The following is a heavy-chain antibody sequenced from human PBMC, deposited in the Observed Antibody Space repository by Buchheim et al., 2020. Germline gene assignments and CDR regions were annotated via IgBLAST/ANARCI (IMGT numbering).Heavy chain of an antibody. V-gene: IGHV4-59*01. Sequence: QVQLQESGPGLVKPSETLSLTCTVSGDSITSYYWSWIRQPPGKGLEWIGYIYNSGSTNYNPSLKSRVTISVDTSKNQFSLKLSSVTAADTVVYFCARDRGDGGTIDYWGQGTL. CDR3: ARDRGDGGTIDY. J-gene: IGHJ4*02. D-gene: IGHD2-21*02. CDR1: GDSITSYY. CDR2: IYNSGST.